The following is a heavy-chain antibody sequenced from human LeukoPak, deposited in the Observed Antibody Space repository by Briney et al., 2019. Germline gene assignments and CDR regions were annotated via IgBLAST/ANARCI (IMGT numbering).Heavy chain of an antibody. CDR1: GYSFTRNA. CDR3: ARGYSNGWYHDY. CDR2: IDSDKGNT. D-gene: IGHD6-19*01. J-gene: IGHJ4*02. V-gene: IGHV1-3*03. Sequence: ASVKVSCKASGYSFTRNAIHWVRRAPGQRLEWMGWIDSDKGNTEYSQEFQGRVTFTRDTSASTVYMELSSLRSEDMAIYYCARGYSNGWYHDYWGQGTPVIVSS.